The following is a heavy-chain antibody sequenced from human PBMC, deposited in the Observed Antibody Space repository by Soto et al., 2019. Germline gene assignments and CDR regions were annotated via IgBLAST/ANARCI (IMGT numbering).Heavy chain of an antibody. J-gene: IGHJ6*02. CDR1: GFTFKTHA. V-gene: IGHV3-30*18. Sequence: VQLAECGGGVVQPGTSLRLSCAASGFTFKTHAMHWVRQAPGKGLEWMAVIAYDGNEKFYADSVKGRFTISRDNSKNALYLQINTLRNEDTAVYYCGKDVGDYVPYYYGVDVWGQGTTVTVSS. D-gene: IGHD1-26*01. CDR2: IAYDGNEK. CDR3: GKDVGDYVPYYYGVDV.